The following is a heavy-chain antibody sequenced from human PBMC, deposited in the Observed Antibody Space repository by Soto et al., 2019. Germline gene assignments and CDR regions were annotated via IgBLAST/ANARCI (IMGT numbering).Heavy chain of an antibody. CDR3: AKDPNGDDLGAFDA. CDR2: ISGNGGGT. CDR1: RLTFSNFA. Sequence: EVQFLESGGGLVQPGGSLRLSCTASRLTFSNFAVTWVRQAPGKGLEWVSSISGNGGGTHYADSLKGRFTISRDNSKNTVYLQMNSLGAEDTAVYHCAKDPNGDDLGAFDAWGQGTVVTVSS. D-gene: IGHD4-17*01. V-gene: IGHV3-23*01. J-gene: IGHJ3*01.